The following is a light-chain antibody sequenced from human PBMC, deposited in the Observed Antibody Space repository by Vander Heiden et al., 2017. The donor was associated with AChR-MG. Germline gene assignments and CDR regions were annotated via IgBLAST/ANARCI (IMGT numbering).Light chain of an antibody. CDR3: QQYCVSPSYT. CDR1: QTVPGK. J-gene: IGKJ2*01. Sequence: IGMTQSPATLSMPPWDRATLSRSASQTVPGKLAWYQQKPGQAPRLLIYGASTRATGVPARFSGSGSGTEFTLTISSLQSEDFAVYYCQQYCVSPSYTFGQGTGLEIK. CDR2: GAS. V-gene: IGKV3-15*01.